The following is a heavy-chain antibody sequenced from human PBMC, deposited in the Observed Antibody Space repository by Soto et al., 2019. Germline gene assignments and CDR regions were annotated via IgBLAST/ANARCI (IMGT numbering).Heavy chain of an antibody. CDR2: IYISGST. V-gene: IGHV4-61*01. D-gene: IGHD2-2*01. CDR1: GGFVSCGTYY. J-gene: IGHJ4*02. Sequence: SETLSLTCTVSGGFVSCGTYYWGWIRQPPGKGLEWIGYIYISGSTNYNSSLESRVTISADTPKNQFSLRLNPLADADRAVYYSARDTYCTSSSQYWFRCWGQGSMVIVSS. CDR3: ARDTYCTSSSQYWFRC.